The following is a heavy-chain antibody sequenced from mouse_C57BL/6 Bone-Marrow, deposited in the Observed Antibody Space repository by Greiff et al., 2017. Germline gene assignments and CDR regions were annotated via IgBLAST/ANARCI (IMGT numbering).Heavy chain of an antibody. CDR1: GYSITSGYY. CDR3: ARDSLYDYYWYFDV. CDR2: ISYDGSN. V-gene: IGHV3-6*01. Sequence: EVQLVESGPGLVKPSQSLSLTCSVTGYSITSGYYWNWIRQFPGNKLEWMGYISYDGSNNYNPSLKNLISITRDPSKNQFCLKLNAVTTEDTATYDCARDSLYDYYWYFDVWGTGTTVTVSA. D-gene: IGHD2-4*01. J-gene: IGHJ1*03.